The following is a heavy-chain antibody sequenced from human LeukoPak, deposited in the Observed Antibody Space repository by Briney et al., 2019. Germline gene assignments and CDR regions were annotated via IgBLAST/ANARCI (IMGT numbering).Heavy chain of an antibody. V-gene: IGHV3-21*05. CDR1: GLSFTDYP. Sequence: PGGSLRLSCAASGLSFTDYPMNWVRQAPGKGLEWISNIRTTAEGAKYAYYADSVKGRFTISRDNAKNTVYLQMNSLRAEDTAVYYCIRALLGNQDYWGPGTQVTVSS. D-gene: IGHD1-14*01. CDR2: IRTTAEGAKYA. J-gene: IGHJ4*02. CDR3: IRALLGNQDY.